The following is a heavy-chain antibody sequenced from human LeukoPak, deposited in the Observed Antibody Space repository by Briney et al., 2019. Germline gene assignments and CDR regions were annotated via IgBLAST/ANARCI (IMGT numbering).Heavy chain of an antibody. J-gene: IGHJ6*03. D-gene: IGHD2-2*01. CDR2: DSGADGTT. Sequence: GGSLRLSCAASSFTFSAYGMSWVRQSPRKGLEWVSGDSGADGTTYYADSVKGRFTISRDNSKSTLYLQTNNLRAEDTAVYYCAKHWSYCSTTSCFFNYYYYYMDVWGKWTTVTVSS. V-gene: IGHV3-23*01. CDR3: AKHWSYCSTTSCFFNYYYYYMDV. CDR1: SFTFSAYG.